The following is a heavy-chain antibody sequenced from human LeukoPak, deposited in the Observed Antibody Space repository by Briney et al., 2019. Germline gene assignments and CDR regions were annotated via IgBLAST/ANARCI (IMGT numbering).Heavy chain of an antibody. CDR1: GYTFTGYY. J-gene: IGHJ4*02. CDR2: INPNSGDA. CDR3: ARELLIAGTFDY. Sequence: GASVKVSCKASGYTFTGYYMHWVRQAPGQGLEWMGWINPNSGDANYAQKFQGRVTMTRDTSISTAYMELSRLRSDDTAVYYCARELLIAGTFDYWGQGTQVIVSS. V-gene: IGHV1-2*02. D-gene: IGHD1-1*01.